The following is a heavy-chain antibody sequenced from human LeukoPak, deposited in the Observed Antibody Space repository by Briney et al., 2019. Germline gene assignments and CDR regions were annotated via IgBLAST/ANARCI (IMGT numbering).Heavy chain of an antibody. CDR1: GFTFSDYY. D-gene: IGHD6-13*01. V-gene: IGHV3-11*01. CDR2: ISSSGSTI. J-gene: IGHJ3*02. Sequence: GSLRLSCAASGFTFSDYYMSWIRQAPGKGLEWVSYISSSGSTIYYADSVKGRFTISRDNAKNSLYLQMNSLRAEDTAVYYCARRASSSWGPRGAFDIWGQGTMVTVSS. CDR3: ARRASSSWGPRGAFDI.